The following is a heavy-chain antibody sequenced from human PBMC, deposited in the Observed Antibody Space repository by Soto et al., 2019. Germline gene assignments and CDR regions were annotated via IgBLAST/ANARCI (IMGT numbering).Heavy chain of an antibody. CDR2: ISAYNGNT. J-gene: IGHJ4*03. CDR3: GRGTSKDF. Sequence: QVQLVQSGAEVKKPGASVKVSCKASGYTFITYGINWVRQAPGQGIEWMAWISAYNGNTYYAQNFQGRVTITTNTSTSTAYMELRSLRSDDTSSCYCGRGTSKDFWGQGTLVTVSS. V-gene: IGHV1-18*01. CDR1: GYTFITYG.